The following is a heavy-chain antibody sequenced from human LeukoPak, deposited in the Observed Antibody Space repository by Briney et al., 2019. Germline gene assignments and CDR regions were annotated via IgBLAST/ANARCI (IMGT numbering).Heavy chain of an antibody. Sequence: PSETLSLTCTVSGGSISSYYWSWIRQPPGKGLEWIGYIYYSGSTNYNPSLKSQVTISVDTSKNQFSLKLSSVTAADTAVYYCARGASGWYGIESQDYWGQGTLVTVSS. J-gene: IGHJ4*02. CDR3: ARGASGWYGIESQDY. CDR2: IYYSGST. V-gene: IGHV4-59*01. CDR1: GGSISSYY. D-gene: IGHD6-19*01.